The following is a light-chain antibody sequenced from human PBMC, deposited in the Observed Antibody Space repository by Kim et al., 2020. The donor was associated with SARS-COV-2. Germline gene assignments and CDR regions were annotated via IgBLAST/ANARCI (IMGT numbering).Light chain of an antibody. CDR2: AAA. Sequence: ASVGDRVTITCRARQDIANSLAWYQQKPSKGPEVLIYAAAPLQSGGPSRFSGSGTGTEFTLTIGSLQTEDVATYYCQKYNSAPWTFGPGTKVDIK. V-gene: IGKV1-27*01. J-gene: IGKJ1*01. CDR1: QDIANS. CDR3: QKYNSAPWT.